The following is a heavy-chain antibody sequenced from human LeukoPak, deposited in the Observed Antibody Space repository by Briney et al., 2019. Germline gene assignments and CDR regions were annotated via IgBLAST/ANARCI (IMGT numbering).Heavy chain of an antibody. CDR2: IYTSGST. J-gene: IGHJ5*02. D-gene: IGHD5-12*01. Sequence: PSETLSLTCTVSGGFISSGSYYWSWIRQPAGKGLEWIGRIYTSGSTNYNPSLKSRVTISVDTSKNQFSLKLSSVTAADTAVYYCAREKKSGYDSGMVDWFDPWGQGTLVTVSS. CDR1: GGFISSGSYY. CDR3: AREKKSGYDSGMVDWFDP. V-gene: IGHV4-61*02.